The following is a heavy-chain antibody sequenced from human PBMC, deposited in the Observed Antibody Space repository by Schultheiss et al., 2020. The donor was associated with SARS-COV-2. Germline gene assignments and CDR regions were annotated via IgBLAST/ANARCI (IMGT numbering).Heavy chain of an antibody. CDR3: ASSSSWYQVYFQH. CDR2: IYYSGST. D-gene: IGHD6-13*01. CDR1: GGSISSYY. J-gene: IGHJ1*01. V-gene: IGHV4-59*08. Sequence: SETLSLTCTVSGGSISSYYWSWIRQPPGKGLEWIGYIYYSGSTNYNPSLKSRVTISGDTSKNHFSLKLSSVTAADTAVYYCASSSSWYQVYFQHWGQGTLVTVSS.